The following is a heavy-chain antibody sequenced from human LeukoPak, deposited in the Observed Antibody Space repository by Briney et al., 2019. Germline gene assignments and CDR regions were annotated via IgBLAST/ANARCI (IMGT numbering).Heavy chain of an antibody. CDR2: ISWNSGSI. CDR1: GFTFDDYA. CDR3: AKDMSARDYYYYGMDV. J-gene: IGHJ6*02. V-gene: IGHV3-9*01. Sequence: GGSLRLSCAASGFTFDDYAMHWVRQAPGKGLEWVSGISWNSGSIGYSDSVKGRFTISRDNAKNSLYLQMNSLRAEDTALYYCAKDMSARDYYYYGMDVWGQGTTVTVSS.